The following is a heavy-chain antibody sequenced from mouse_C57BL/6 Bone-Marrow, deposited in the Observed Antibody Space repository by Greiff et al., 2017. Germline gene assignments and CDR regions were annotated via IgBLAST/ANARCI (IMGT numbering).Heavy chain of an antibody. CDR3: SYYGSSHTYFDY. V-gene: IGHV14-4*01. Sequence: VQLQQSGAELVRPGASVKLSCTASGFNIKDDYMHWVKQRPELGLEWIGWIDPENGDTEYASKFQGKATITADTSSNTAYLQLSSLTSEDTAVYYCSYYGSSHTYFDYWGQGTTLTVSS. CDR2: IDPENGDT. D-gene: IGHD1-1*01. J-gene: IGHJ2*01. CDR1: GFNIKDDY.